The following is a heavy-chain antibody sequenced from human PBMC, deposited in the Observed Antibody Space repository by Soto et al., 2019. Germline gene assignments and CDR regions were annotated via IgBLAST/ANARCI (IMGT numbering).Heavy chain of an antibody. V-gene: IGHV4-59*01. CDR2: IYYSGST. CDR1: GGSISSYY. D-gene: IGHD3-3*01. J-gene: IGHJ6*02. CDR3: ARGGVGDDFWSGYYRYYYYGMDV. Sequence: SETLSLTCTVSGGSISSYYWSWIRQPPGKGLEWIGYIYYSGSTNYNPSLKSRVTISVDTSKNQFSLKLSSVTAADTAVYYCARGGVGDDFWSGYYRYYYYGMDVWGQGTTVTVSS.